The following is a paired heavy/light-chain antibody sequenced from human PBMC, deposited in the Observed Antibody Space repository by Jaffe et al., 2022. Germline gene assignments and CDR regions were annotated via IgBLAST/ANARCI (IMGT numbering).Light chain of an antibody. CDR1: SSNIVNNY. J-gene: IGLJ1*01. CDR2: ENN. CDR3: GTWDSSLSAYV. Sequence: QSVLTQPPSVSAAPGQKVTISCSGSSSNIVNNYVSWYQQLPGTAPKLLIYENNKRPSGIPDRFSGSKSGTSATLGITGLQTGDEADYYCGTWDSSLSAYVFGTGTKVTVL. V-gene: IGLV1-51*02.
Heavy chain of an antibody. CDR1: RFTFSSYA. V-gene: IGHV3-23*01. J-gene: IGHJ3*02. Sequence: EVQLLESGGGLVQPGGSLRLSCAASRFTFSSYAMSWVRQAPGKGLEWVSTISGSGGTIYYADSVKGRLTISRDNSKNTLYLQMNSLRAEDTAVYYCAKEIVLVPDTMGSDAFDIWGQGTMVTVSS. D-gene: IGHD2-2*01. CDR3: AKEIVLVPDTMGSDAFDI. CDR2: ISGSGGTI.